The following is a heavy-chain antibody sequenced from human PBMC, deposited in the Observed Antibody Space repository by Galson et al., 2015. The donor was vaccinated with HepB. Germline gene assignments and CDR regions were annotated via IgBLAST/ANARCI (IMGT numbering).Heavy chain of an antibody. CDR1: GYTFTSYY. Sequence: SVKVSCKASGYTFTSYYMHWVRQAPGQGLEWMGIINPSGGSTSYAQKFQGRVTMTRDTSTSTVYMELSSLRSEDTAVYYCARGTLRRYFDWPPRVGLDYWGQGTLVTVSS. V-gene: IGHV1-46*01. D-gene: IGHD3-9*01. CDR3: ARGTLRRYFDWPPRVGLDY. CDR2: INPSGGST. J-gene: IGHJ4*02.